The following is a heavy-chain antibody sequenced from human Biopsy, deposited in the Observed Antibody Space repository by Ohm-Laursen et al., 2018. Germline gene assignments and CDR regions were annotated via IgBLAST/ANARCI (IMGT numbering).Heavy chain of an antibody. V-gene: IGHV1-69*13. CDR3: SGRRGADFDY. CDR1: GGSFYSLD. D-gene: IGHD3-10*01. CDR2: IIPFSGTI. J-gene: IGHJ4*02. Sequence: ASARVSCKVSGGSFYSLDLSWVRQAPGQGLECLGGIIPFSGTINYAQAFRGRVAITADESTSTVYRDLSILRSGDTATFYWSGRRGADFDYWGQGTLVTVSS.